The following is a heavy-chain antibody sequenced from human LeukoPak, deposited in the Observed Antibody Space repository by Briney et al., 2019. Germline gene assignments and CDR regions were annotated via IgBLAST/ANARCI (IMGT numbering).Heavy chain of an antibody. V-gene: IGHV4-39*01. D-gene: IGHD6-6*01. CDR1: GGSITSGTYY. J-gene: IGHJ4*02. CDR2: MYYGRNT. CDR3: ARLGRYSSSSHFDY. Sequence: SETLSLTCTVSGGSITSGTYYWGWIRQPPGKGLEWIGSMYYGRNTYYSPSLKSRVIIDVDTSKNQFSLELSSVTAADTAVYYCARLGRYSSSSHFDYWGQGTLVTVSS.